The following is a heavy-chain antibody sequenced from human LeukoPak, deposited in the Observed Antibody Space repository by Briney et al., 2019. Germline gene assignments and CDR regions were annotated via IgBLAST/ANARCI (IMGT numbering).Heavy chain of an antibody. CDR1: GFTFSSYG. CDR2: IWYDGSNK. CDR3: ARVGFPDVYCSSTSCPGGWFDP. J-gene: IGHJ5*02. V-gene: IGHV3-33*01. Sequence: PGGSLRLSCAASGFTFSSYGMHWVRQAPGKGLEWVAVIWYDGSNKYYADSVKGRFTISRDNSKNTLYLQMNSLRAEDTAVYYCARVGFPDVYCSSTSCPGGWFDPWGQGTLVTVSS. D-gene: IGHD2-2*01.